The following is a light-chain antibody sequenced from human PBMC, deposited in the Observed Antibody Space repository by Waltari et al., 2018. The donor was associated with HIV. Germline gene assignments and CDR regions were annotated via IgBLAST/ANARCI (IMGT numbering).Light chain of an antibody. V-gene: IGLV1-47*01. J-gene: IGLJ2*01. CDR3: AVWDDMGGVV. CDR1: SS. CDR2: RND. Sequence: QSVLTQPPSASGTPGQRVTMSCSGSSSKLVMRRNDQRPSGVPARFSGSKSGTSAFLAIGGLRSEDEAEYFCAVWDDMGGVVFGGGTKLTVL.